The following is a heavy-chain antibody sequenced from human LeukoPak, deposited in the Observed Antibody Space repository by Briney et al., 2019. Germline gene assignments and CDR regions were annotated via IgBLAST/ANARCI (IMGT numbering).Heavy chain of an antibody. J-gene: IGHJ4*02. CDR2: IYYSGST. D-gene: IGHD3-22*01. Sequence: PSETLSLTCTVSGGSISSGSYYWSWIRQHPGKGLEWIGYIYYSGSTYYNPSLKSRVTISVDTSKNQFSLKLGSVTAADTAVYYCARANPYYYDSSGYFDYWGQGTLVTASS. V-gene: IGHV4-31*03. CDR1: GGSISSGSYY. CDR3: ARANPYYYDSSGYFDY.